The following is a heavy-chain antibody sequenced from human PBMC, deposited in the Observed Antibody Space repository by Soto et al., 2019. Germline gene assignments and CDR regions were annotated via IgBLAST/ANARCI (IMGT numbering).Heavy chain of an antibody. V-gene: IGHV1-18*01. Sequence: ASVKVSCKASGYTFVSHGITWVRQAPGQGLEWMGWISGYNGNTNHAQKFQGRVTMTTDTSTSTAYMELRSLGSDDTAVYYCARDEVPAANWLDPWGQGTLVTVSS. CDR1: GYTFVSHG. CDR3: ARDEVPAANWLDP. D-gene: IGHD2-2*01. CDR2: ISGYNGNT. J-gene: IGHJ5*02.